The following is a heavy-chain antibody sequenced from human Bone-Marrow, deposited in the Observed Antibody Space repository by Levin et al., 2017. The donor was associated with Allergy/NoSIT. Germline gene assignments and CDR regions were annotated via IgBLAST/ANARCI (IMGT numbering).Heavy chain of an antibody. CDR3: ARGADYDSSGYYPDAFDI. Sequence: ETLSLTCAASGFTFSSYWMHWVRQAPGKGLVWVSRINSDGSSTSYADSVKGRFTISRDNAKNTLYLQMNSLRAEDTAVYYCARGADYDSSGYYPDAFDIWGQGTMVTVSS. J-gene: IGHJ3*02. V-gene: IGHV3-74*01. CDR1: GFTFSSYW. CDR2: INSDGSST. D-gene: IGHD3-22*01.